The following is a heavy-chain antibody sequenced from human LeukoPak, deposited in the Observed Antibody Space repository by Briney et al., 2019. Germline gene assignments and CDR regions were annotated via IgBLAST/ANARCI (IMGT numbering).Heavy chain of an antibody. V-gene: IGHV4-59*01. CDR1: GGSISSYY. D-gene: IGHD5-18*01. Sequence: PSETLSLTCTVSGGSISSYYWSWIRQPPGKGLEWFGYIYYSGSTNYNPSLKSRVTISVDTSKNQFSLKLSSVTAADTAVYYCARQYSYGSNWFDPWGQGTLVTVSS. CDR3: ARQYSYGSNWFDP. J-gene: IGHJ5*02. CDR2: IYYSGST.